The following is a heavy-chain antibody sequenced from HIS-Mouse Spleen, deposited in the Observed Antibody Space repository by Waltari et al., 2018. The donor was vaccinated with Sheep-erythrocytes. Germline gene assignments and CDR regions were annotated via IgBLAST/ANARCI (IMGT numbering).Heavy chain of an antibody. J-gene: IGHJ3*02. D-gene: IGHD7-27*01. CDR2: ISYDGSNK. Sequence: QVQLVESGGGVVQPGRSLRLSCAASGFTFSSYGMHWVRQAPGKGLDWVAVISYDGSNKYYADSVKGRFTISRDNSKNTLYLQMNSLRAEDTAVYYCAKDRLNWGVGHDAFDIWGQGTMVTVSS. V-gene: IGHV3-30*18. CDR1: GFTFSSYG. CDR3: AKDRLNWGVGHDAFDI.